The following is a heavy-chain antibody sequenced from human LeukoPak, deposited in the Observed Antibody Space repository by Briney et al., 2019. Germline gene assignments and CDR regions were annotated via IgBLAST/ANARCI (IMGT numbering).Heavy chain of an antibody. D-gene: IGHD4-17*01. CDR3: ARQGVGAYTVTGIDY. Sequence: GESLKISCKGSGYSFTSYWIGWVRQMPGKGLEWMGIIYPGDSDTRYSPSFLGQVTISADKSISTAYLQWSSLKASDTAMYCCARQGVGAYTVTGIDYWGQGTLVTVSS. V-gene: IGHV5-51*01. CDR1: GYSFTSYW. J-gene: IGHJ4*02. CDR2: IYPGDSDT.